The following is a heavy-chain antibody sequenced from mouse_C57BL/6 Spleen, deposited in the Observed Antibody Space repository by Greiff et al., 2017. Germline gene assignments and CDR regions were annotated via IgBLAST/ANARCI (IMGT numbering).Heavy chain of an antibody. D-gene: IGHD2-4*01. Sequence: EVQLQQSVAELVRPGASVKLSCTASGFNIKNTYMHWVKQRPEQGLEWIGRIDPANGNTKSAPKFQGKATITAATSSSTAYLQLSSLTSEDTAIYYCVRGCDYWDWFDYWGQGTPVTVSA. V-gene: IGHV14-3*01. CDR3: VRGCDYWDWFDY. J-gene: IGHJ3*01. CDR1: GFNIKNTY. CDR2: IDPANGNT.